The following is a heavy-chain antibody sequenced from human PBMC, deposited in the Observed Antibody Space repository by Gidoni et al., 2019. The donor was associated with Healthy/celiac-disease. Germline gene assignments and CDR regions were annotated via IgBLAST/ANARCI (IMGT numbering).Heavy chain of an antibody. D-gene: IGHD6-19*01. CDR2: ISYDGSNK. J-gene: IGHJ4*02. CDR3: ARELGGWPFDY. CDR1: GFTFSSYA. Sequence: QVQLVESGGGVVQPGRSLRLSCAASGFTFSSYAMHWVRQAPGKGLEWVAVISYDGSNKYYADSVKGRFTISRDNSKNTLYLQMNSLRAEDTAVYYCARELGGWPFDYWGQGTLVTVSS. V-gene: IGHV3-30*01.